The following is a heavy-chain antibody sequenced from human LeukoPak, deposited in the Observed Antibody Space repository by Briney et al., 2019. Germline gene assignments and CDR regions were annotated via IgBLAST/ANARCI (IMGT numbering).Heavy chain of an antibody. V-gene: IGHV3-7*01. CDR1: GFGFSPFW. CDR2: INPDGSGT. J-gene: IGHJ4*02. CDR3: ARLFGGVTTFDY. Sequence: GGSLRLSCAASGFGFSPFWMSWDRQGPGKGLDWVASINPDGSGTSYVGSVKGRFTISRDNAQNSLYLQMNSLSAEDTAVYYCARLFGGVTTFDYWGQGTLVTVSS. D-gene: IGHD4-17*01.